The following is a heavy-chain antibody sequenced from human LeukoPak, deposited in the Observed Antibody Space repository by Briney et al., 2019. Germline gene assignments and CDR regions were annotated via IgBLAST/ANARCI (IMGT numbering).Heavy chain of an antibody. V-gene: IGHV3-74*01. CDR2: INTDGSST. Sequence: GGSLRLSCAASGFTFSSYWMHWVRQAPGKGLVWVSRINTDGSSTSYADSVKGRFTISRDNARNSLYLQINSLRAGDTAVCYCATVPGGGYYNYYMGVWGKGTTVTVSS. CDR1: GFTFSSYW. CDR3: ATVPGGGYYNYYMGV. D-gene: IGHD5-12*01. J-gene: IGHJ6*03.